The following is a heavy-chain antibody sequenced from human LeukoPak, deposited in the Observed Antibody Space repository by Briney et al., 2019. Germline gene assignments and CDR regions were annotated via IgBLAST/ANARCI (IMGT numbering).Heavy chain of an antibody. J-gene: IGHJ3*02. CDR1: GFTFGDYA. V-gene: IGHV3-9*01. CDR3: ALSADIVVVVAASSAFDI. CDR2: ICWSSGSI. D-gene: IGHD2-15*01. Sequence: SGGSLRLSCAASGFTFGDYAMNWVRQAPGKGLEWVSGICWSSGSIGYADSVKGRFTISRDNAKNPLYLQMNSLRAEDTALYYCALSADIVVVVAASSAFDIWGQGTMVTVSS.